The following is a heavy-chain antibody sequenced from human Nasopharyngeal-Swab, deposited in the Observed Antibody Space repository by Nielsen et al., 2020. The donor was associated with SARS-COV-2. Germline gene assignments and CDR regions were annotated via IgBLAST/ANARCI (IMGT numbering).Heavy chain of an antibody. CDR1: GFTLSSYS. V-gene: IGHV3-23*01. J-gene: IGHJ4*02. Sequence: GESLKISCAASGFTLSSYSMNWVRQAPGKGLEWVAAIVGSGDISGSGGNTYYADSVKGRFTISRDNSKNTLSLQMNSLRAEDTAVYYCAKDLRGPYFFWGQGTLVTVSS. CDR3: AKDLRGPYFF. CDR2: IVGSGDISGSGGNT. D-gene: IGHD2/OR15-2a*01.